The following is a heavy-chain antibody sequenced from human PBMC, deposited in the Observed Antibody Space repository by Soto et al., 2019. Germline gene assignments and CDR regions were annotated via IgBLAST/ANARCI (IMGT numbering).Heavy chain of an antibody. V-gene: IGHV3-74*01. J-gene: IGHJ4*02. CDR3: AGGGDAVH. CDR2: INSDGSST. CDR1: GFTFSNNW. D-gene: IGHD2-21*01. Sequence: EVPLVESGGGLVQPGGSLRLSCAASGFTFSNNWMHWVRQAPGKGPVCVSRINSDGSSTYYADSVKGRFTIYRDNAKNTLHLQRNSLRAYDTAVYYCAGGGDAVHWGQGTLVTVSS.